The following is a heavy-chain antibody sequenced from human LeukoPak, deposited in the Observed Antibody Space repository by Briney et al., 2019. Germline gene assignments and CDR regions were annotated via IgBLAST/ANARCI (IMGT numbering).Heavy chain of an antibody. CDR1: GFTFDDYA. D-gene: IGHD2/OR15-2a*01. Sequence: GGSLRDSCAGSGFTFDDYAMHWVRHTPGKGLEWVSGISWNSGNIAYADFVGGRFTISRDNAKNSLSLQMNSLSDEDTAVYYCAKDAYGGATFFYYMDVWGKGTTVTVSS. CDR2: ISWNSGNI. J-gene: IGHJ6*03. CDR3: AKDAYGGATFFYYMDV. V-gene: IGHV3-9*01.